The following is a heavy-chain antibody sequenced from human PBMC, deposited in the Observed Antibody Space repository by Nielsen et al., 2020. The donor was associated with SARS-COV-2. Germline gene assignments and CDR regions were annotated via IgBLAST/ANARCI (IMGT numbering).Heavy chain of an antibody. CDR2: IGTAGDT. V-gene: IGHV3-13*04. Sequence: GESLKISCAASGFTFSSYDMHWVRQATGKGLEWVSAIGTAGDTYYPGSVKGRFTISRENAKNSLYLQMNSLRAGDTAVYYCAKEYYYDSSGLFDYWGQGTLVTVSS. J-gene: IGHJ4*02. CDR1: GFTFSSYD. D-gene: IGHD3-22*01. CDR3: AKEYYYDSSGLFDY.